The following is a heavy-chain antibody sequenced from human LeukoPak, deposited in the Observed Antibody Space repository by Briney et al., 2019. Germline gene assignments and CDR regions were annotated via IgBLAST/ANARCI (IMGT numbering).Heavy chain of an antibody. CDR1: GYTFTGYY. CDR3: ARRGGYYGDYLEPFDY. V-gene: IGHV1-2*02. Sequence: VASVKVSCKASGYTFTGYYMHWVRQAPGQGLEWMGWINPNSGGTNYAQKFQGRVTMTRDTSISTAYMELSRLRSDDTAVYYCARRGGYYGDYLEPFDYWGQGTLVTVSS. J-gene: IGHJ4*02. D-gene: IGHD4-17*01. CDR2: INPNSGGT.